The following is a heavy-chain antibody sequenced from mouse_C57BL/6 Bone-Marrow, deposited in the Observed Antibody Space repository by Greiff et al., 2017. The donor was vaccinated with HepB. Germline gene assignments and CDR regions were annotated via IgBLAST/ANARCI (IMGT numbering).Heavy chain of an antibody. CDR3: AIRPYYGSSYYWYFEV. CDR2: IHPSDSDT. J-gene: IGHJ1*03. D-gene: IGHD1-1*01. CDR1: GYTFTSYW. V-gene: IGHV1-74*01. Sequence: QVQLQQPGAELVKPGASVKVSCKASGYTFTSYWMHWVKQRPGQGLEWIGRIHPSDSDTNYNQKFKGKATLTVDKSSSTAYMQLSSLTSGDSAVYYCAIRPYYGSSYYWYFEVWGTGTTVTVCS.